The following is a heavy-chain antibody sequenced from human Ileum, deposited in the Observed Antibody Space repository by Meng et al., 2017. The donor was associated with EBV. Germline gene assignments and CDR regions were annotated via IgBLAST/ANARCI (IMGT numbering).Heavy chain of an antibody. CDR2: INHSGST. Sequence: QVQLPQGGAGLLKPSGTLSLACAVYGGCFSGYYWSWIRQPPGKGLEWIGEINHSGSTNHNPSLKSRVTISVDTSKNQFSLKLSSVTAADTAVYYCARGRGYGDYGSLYWGQGTLVTVSS. CDR3: ARGRGYGDYGSLY. J-gene: IGHJ4*02. D-gene: IGHD4-17*01. V-gene: IGHV4-34*01. CDR1: GGCFSGYY.